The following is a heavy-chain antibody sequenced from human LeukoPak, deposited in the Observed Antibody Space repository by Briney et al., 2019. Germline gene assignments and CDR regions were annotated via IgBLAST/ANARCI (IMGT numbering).Heavy chain of an antibody. CDR1: GGTFSSYA. Sequence: SVKVSCKASGGTFSSYAISWVRQAPGQGLEWMGGIIPIFGTANYAQKFQGRVTITADESTSAAYMELSSLRSEDTAVYYCARESAIFGVVISGFGYWGQGTLVTVSS. J-gene: IGHJ4*02. D-gene: IGHD3-3*01. CDR3: ARESAIFGVVISGFGY. CDR2: IIPIFGTA. V-gene: IGHV1-69*13.